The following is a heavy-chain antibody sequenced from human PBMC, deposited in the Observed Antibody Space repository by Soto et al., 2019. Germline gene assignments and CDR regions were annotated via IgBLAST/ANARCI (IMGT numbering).Heavy chain of an antibody. CDR2: ISSSGTTI. CDR1: GFTFSDYY. D-gene: IGHD4-17*01. CDR3: ARDFNYGGGSGWFDP. J-gene: IGHJ5*02. V-gene: IGHV3-11*01. Sequence: QVQLVESGGGLVKPGGSLRLSCAASGFTFSDYYMSWIRQAPGKGLECVSYISSSGTTIHYADSVKGRFTISRDNAKNSLYLQMNSLRAEDTAMYYWARDFNYGGGSGWFDPWGQGTLVTVSS.